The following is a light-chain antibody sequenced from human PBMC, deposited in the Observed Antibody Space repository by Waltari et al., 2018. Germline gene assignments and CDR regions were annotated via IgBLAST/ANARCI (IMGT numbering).Light chain of an antibody. CDR2: KAS. V-gene: IGKV1-5*03. CDR1: QSISSW. J-gene: IGKJ3*01. CDR3: QQYNSYPIFT. Sequence: DIQMTQSPSTLSASVGNRVTITCRASQSISSWLAWYQQKPGKAPKLLIYKASSLESGVPSRFSGSGSETEFTLTISSLQPDDFATYYCQQYNSYPIFTFGPGTKVDIK.